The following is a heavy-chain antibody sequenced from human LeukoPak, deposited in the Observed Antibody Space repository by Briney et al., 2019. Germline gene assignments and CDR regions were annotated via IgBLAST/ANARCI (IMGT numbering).Heavy chain of an antibody. J-gene: IGHJ3*02. V-gene: IGHV4-59*01. CDR1: GGSISSYY. Sequence: SETLSLTCTVSGGSISSYYWSWIRQPPGKGLEWIGYIYYSGSTNYNPSLKSRVTISVDTSKNQFSLKLTSVTAADTAVYYCARDLRNNDILTGYYGNDAFDIWGQGTMVTVSS. CDR2: IYYSGST. CDR3: ARDLRNNDILTGYYGNDAFDI. D-gene: IGHD3-9*01.